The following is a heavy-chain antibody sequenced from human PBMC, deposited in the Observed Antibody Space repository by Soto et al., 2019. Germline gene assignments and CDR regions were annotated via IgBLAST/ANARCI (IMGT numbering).Heavy chain of an antibody. Sequence: PGGSLRLSCTASGFIFSNAWMSWVRQAPGKGLEWVGRIKRKGAGETTVYSAPVQGRFTISRDDSENTLYLQMNSLKTEDTAVYYCTTGTHSYYYYNIDVWGQGTTVTVSS. CDR3: TTGTHSYYYYNIDV. CDR2: IKRKGAGETT. V-gene: IGHV3-15*01. J-gene: IGHJ6*02. CDR1: GFIFSNAW.